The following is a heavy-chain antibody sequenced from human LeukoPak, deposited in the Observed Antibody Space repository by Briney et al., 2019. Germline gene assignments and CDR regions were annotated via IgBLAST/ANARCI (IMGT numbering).Heavy chain of an antibody. CDR2: INHSGGT. V-gene: IGHV4-34*01. CDR3: ARKVPAAMSFDY. J-gene: IGHJ4*02. Sequence: SETLSLTCAVYGGSFSGYYWSWIRQPPGKGLEWIGEINHSGGTNYNPSLKSRVTISVDTSKNQFSLKLSSVTAADTAVYYCARKVPAAMSFDYWGQGTLVTVSS. CDR1: GGSFSGYY. D-gene: IGHD2-2*01.